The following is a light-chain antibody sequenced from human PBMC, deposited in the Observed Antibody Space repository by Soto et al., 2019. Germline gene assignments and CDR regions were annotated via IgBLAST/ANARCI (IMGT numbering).Light chain of an antibody. CDR2: AAS. V-gene: IGKV3-20*01. Sequence: EIVLMQSPGTLSLSPGESATLFCRASQSMKRRYLAWYQQKPGQAPRVLIYAASIRATGIPDRFSGSGSGTDFSLTISRLEPEDFAVYYCQQYGSSPGTFGQGTKVDIK. CDR1: QSMKRRY. J-gene: IGKJ1*01. CDR3: QQYGSSPGT.